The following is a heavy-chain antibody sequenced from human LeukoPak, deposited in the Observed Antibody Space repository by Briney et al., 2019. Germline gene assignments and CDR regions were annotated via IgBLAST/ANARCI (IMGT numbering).Heavy chain of an antibody. CDR3: AADTSGYRIFNY. J-gene: IGHJ4*02. Sequence: SETLSLTCTVSGGSISRGGYCWSWIRQHPGKGLEWIGYLDYSGSTFYNPSLKSRLTMSIDTSKNQFSLKLSSVTAADTAVYYCAADTSGYRIFNYWGQGTLVTVSS. D-gene: IGHD3-22*01. V-gene: IGHV4-31*03. CDR1: GGSISRGGYC. CDR2: LDYSGST.